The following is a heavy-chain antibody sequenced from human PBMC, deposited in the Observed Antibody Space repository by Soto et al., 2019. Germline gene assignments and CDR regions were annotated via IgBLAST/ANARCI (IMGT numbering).Heavy chain of an antibody. CDR2: INHSGST. Sequence: SETLSLTCAVYGGSFSGYYWSWIRQPPGKGLEWIGEINHSGSTNYNPSLKSRVTISVDTSKNQFSLKLSSVTAADTAVYYCARGPQNLTTVTTYDYWGQGTLVTVSS. CDR1: GGSFSGYY. V-gene: IGHV4-34*01. CDR3: ARGPQNLTTVTTYDY. D-gene: IGHD4-17*01. J-gene: IGHJ4*02.